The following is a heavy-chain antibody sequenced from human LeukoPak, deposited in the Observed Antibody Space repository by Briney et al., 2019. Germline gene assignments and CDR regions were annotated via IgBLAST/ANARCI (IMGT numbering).Heavy chain of an antibody. CDR3: ARDDCSSTSCYLYYFDY. CDR2: ISAYNGNT. V-gene: IGHV1-18*01. Sequence: ASVKVSCKASGYTFTSYGISWVRQAPGQGLEWMGWISAYNGNTNYAQKLQGGVTMTTDTSTSTAHMELRSLRSDDTAVYYCARDDCSSTSCYLYYFDYWGQGTLVTVSS. CDR1: GYTFTSYG. D-gene: IGHD2-2*01. J-gene: IGHJ4*02.